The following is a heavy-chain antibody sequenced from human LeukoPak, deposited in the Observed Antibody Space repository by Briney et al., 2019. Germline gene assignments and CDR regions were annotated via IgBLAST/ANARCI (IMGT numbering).Heavy chain of an antibody. D-gene: IGHD3-22*01. CDR2: ISSSSSYI. CDR1: GFTFSSYW. V-gene: IGHV3-21*01. J-gene: IGHJ4*02. CDR3: ARDATYYYDSSGYYADY. Sequence: GGSLRLSCVASGFTFSSYWMHWARQAPGKGLEWVSSISSSSSYIYYADSVKGRFTISRDNAKNSLYLQMNSLRAEDTAVYYCARDATYYYDSSGYYADYWGQGTLVTVSS.